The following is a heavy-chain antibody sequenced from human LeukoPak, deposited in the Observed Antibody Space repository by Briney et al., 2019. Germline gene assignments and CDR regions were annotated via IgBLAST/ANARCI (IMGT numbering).Heavy chain of an antibody. J-gene: IGHJ4*02. D-gene: IGHD4-23*01. Sequence: GGSLRLSCAASGFTFSSYSMNWVRQAPGKGLEWVSSISSSSSYINYADSVKGRFTISRDNAKNSLYLQMNSLRAEDTAVYYCARGGYGGGGYWGQGTLVTVSS. CDR1: GFTFSSYS. CDR3: ARGGYGGGGY. V-gene: IGHV3-21*01. CDR2: ISSSSSYI.